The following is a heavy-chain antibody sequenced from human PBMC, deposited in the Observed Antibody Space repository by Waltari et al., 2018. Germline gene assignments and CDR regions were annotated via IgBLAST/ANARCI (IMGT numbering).Heavy chain of an antibody. J-gene: IGHJ4*02. Sequence: QVQLVQSGAEVKKPGASAKVSCTVSGYTLTELPMPSVRQAPGKGLEWMGGFDPEDGETIYAQKFQGRVTMTEDTSTDTAYMELSSLRSEDTAVYYCATDPDFWSGPRFDYWGQGTLVTVSS. D-gene: IGHD3-3*01. CDR3: ATDPDFWSGPRFDY. CDR2: FDPEDGET. CDR1: GYTLTELP. V-gene: IGHV1-24*01.